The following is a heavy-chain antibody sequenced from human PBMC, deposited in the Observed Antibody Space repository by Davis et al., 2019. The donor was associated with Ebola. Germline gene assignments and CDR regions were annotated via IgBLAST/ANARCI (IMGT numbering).Heavy chain of an antibody. V-gene: IGHV3-23*01. J-gene: IGHJ3*02. Sequence: GESLKISCAASGFTFSSYAMSWVRQAPGKGLEWVSAISGSGGSTYYADSVKGRFTISRDNSKNTLYLQMNSLRAEDTAVYYCAKDQEEGAGHNSAFDIWGQGTMVTVSS. CDR1: GFTFSSYA. D-gene: IGHD1-26*01. CDR3: AKDQEEGAGHNSAFDI. CDR2: ISGSGGST.